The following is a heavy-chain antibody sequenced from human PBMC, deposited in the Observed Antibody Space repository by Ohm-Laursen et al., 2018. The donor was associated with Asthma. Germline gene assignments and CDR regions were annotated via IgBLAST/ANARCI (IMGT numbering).Heavy chain of an antibody. V-gene: IGHV3-21*01. D-gene: IGHD1-26*01. J-gene: IGHJ1*01. CDR1: GYTFSRYS. Sequence: SLRLSCAASGYTFSRYSIHWVLQVPWKGLEWVASISTASTFIYYADSVRGRFTTSRDNAKNSVYLQMNSLRAEDTALYYCARIGPEWELPGREYSLHHWGQGTQVTVSS. CDR2: ISTASTFI. CDR3: ARIGPEWELPGREYSLHH.